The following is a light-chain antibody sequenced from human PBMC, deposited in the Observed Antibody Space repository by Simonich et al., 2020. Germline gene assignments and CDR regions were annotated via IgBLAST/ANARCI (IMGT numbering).Light chain of an antibody. CDR1: QSLVHSDGNTY. V-gene: IGKV2-30*02. J-gene: IGKJ4*01. CDR2: KGA. CDR3: MQGTHWPLT. Sequence: DVVMTQSPLSLPVTLGQPASISCRSSQSLVHSDGNTYLNWFQQRPGQSPRRLIYKGATRDSGVPDRFSGSGSCTDFTLKISRVEAEDVGVYYCMQGTHWPLTFGGGTKVEIK.